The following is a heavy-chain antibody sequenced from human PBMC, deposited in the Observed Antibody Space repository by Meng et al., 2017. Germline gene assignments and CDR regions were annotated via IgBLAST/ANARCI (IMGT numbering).Heavy chain of an antibody. J-gene: IGHJ3*02. CDR1: GGSISSGSYY. CDR2: IYTSGST. Sequence: LRLSCTVSGGSISSGSYYWSWIRQPAGKGLEWIGRIYTSGSTNYNPSLKSRVTISVDTSKNQFSLKLSSVTAADTAVYYCARLYYYDSSGYYGERDAFDIWGQGTMVTVSS. D-gene: IGHD3-22*01. V-gene: IGHV4-61*02. CDR3: ARLYYYDSSGYYGERDAFDI.